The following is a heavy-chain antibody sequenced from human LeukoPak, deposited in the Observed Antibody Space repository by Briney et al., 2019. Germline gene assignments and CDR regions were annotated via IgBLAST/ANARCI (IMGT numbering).Heavy chain of an antibody. Sequence: ASVKVSCKASGYTFTNYGVSWVRQAPGQGLEWMGWINAYNGDTHYAQNLQGRLTMTTDTSTSMAFMELRSLRPDDTAMYFCAKRGVIIRVILVGFHKEAYYFDSWGRGALVTVSS. D-gene: IGHD3-10*01. J-gene: IGHJ4*02. CDR1: GYTFTNYG. V-gene: IGHV1-18*01. CDR2: INAYNGDT. CDR3: AKRGVIIRVILVGFHKEAYYFDS.